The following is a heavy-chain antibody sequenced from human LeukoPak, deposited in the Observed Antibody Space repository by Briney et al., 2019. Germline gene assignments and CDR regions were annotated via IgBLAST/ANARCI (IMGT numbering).Heavy chain of an antibody. CDR1: GGSISGYY. D-gene: IGHD4-23*01. CDR2: IYYRGST. J-gene: IGHJ4*02. V-gene: IGHV4-59*01. Sequence: SETLSLTCSVSGGSISGYYWSWIRQPPGKGLEWVGYIYYRGSTYYNPSLKSRVTISVDTSKSQCSLRVSSATAADTAVYYCARDMYGANGDFDSWGQGILVTVSS. CDR3: ARDMYGANGDFDS.